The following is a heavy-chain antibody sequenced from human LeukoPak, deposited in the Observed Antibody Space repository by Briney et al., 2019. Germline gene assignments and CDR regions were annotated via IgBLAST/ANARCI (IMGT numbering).Heavy chain of an antibody. D-gene: IGHD4-11*01. Sequence: SETLSLTCTVSGGSISSSSYYWGWIRQPPGKGLEWIGSVYYSGSTYYNPSLKSRVTISVDTSKNQFSLKLSSVTAADTAVYYCARRPDYSVADYYYYGMDVWGQGTTVTVSS. CDR3: ARRPDYSVADYYYYGMDV. CDR2: VYYSGST. J-gene: IGHJ6*02. V-gene: IGHV4-39*01. CDR1: GGSISSSSYY.